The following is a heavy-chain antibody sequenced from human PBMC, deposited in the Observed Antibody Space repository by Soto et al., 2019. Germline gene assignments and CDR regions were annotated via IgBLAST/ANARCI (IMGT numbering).Heavy chain of an antibody. D-gene: IGHD2-21*02. CDR3: TSVPYCGGDCYPLFDY. V-gene: IGHV3-48*03. J-gene: IGHJ4*02. Sequence: XVSLRLSCVAYGFTFRSYYMNWVRQAPGKGLEWVSYISSSSRTIYYADSVKGRFTISRDNAKNSLYLQMNSLRADDTAVYYCTSVPYCGGDCYPLFDYWGQGALVTASS. CDR2: ISSSSRTI. CDR1: GFTFRSYY.